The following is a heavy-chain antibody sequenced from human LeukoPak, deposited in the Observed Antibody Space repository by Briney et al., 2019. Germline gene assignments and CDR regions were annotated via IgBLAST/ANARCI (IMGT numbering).Heavy chain of an antibody. D-gene: IGHD6-13*01. CDR3: ARDRSSSWPDAFDI. V-gene: IGHV1-2*02. Sequence: ASVKVSCKAPGYTFTGYYMHWVRQAPGQGLEWMGWINPNSGGTNYAQKFQGRVTMTRDTSISTAYMELSRLRSDDTAVYYCARDRSSSWPDAFDIWGQGTMVTVSS. CDR1: GYTFTGYY. CDR2: INPNSGGT. J-gene: IGHJ3*02.